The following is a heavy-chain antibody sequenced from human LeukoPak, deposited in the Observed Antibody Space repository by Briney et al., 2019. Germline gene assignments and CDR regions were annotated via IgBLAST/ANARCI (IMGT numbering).Heavy chain of an antibody. CDR3: ARDSSSSLLGY. J-gene: IGHJ4*02. CDR1: GFTFSNYE. CDR2: ISSSGSTI. Sequence: GGSLRLSCAASGFTFSNYEMNWVRQAPGKGLEWVSYISSSGSTIYYADSVKGRFTISRDNAKNSLYLQMNSLRAEDTAVYYCARDSSSSLLGYWGQGTLVTVSS. V-gene: IGHV3-48*03. D-gene: IGHD6-6*01.